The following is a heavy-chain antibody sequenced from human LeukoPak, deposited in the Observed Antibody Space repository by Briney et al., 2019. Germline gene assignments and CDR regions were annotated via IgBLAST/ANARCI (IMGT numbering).Heavy chain of an antibody. J-gene: IGHJ4*02. CDR1: GGSISSGGYY. CDR3: ERVTPVVRGVNSPYYFDY. Sequence: PSETLSLTCTVSGGSISSGGYYWSWIRQHPGKGLEWIGYIYYSGSTYYNPSLKSRVTISVDTSKNQFSLKLSSVTAADTAVYYCERVTPVVRGVNSPYYFDYWGQGTLVTVSS. D-gene: IGHD3-10*01. V-gene: IGHV4-31*03. CDR2: IYYSGST.